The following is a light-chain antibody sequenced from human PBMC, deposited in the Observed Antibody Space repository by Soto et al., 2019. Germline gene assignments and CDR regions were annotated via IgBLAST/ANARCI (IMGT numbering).Light chain of an antibody. CDR1: QSVSSSY. V-gene: IGKV3-20*01. Sequence: ESVLTQSPGTLSLSRGERATLSCRASQSVSSSYLAWYQQKPGQAPRLLIYGASSRATDIPDRFSGSGSGTDFTLTIGRLEPEDFAVYYCQQYASFGQGTRLEIK. CDR2: GAS. J-gene: IGKJ5*01. CDR3: QQYAS.